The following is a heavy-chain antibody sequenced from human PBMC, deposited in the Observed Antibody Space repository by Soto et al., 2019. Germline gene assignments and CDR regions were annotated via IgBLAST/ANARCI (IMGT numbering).Heavy chain of an antibody. CDR1: GFTFSNAW. V-gene: IGHV3-15*01. CDR3: TTDRSSGDYYSAWFDP. CDR2: IKSKTDGGTT. J-gene: IGHJ5*02. D-gene: IGHD3-22*01. Sequence: EVQLVESGGGLVKPGGSLRLSCAASGFTFSNAWMSWVRQAPGKGLEWVGRIKSKTDGGTTDYAAPVKGRFTITRDDSKNTMYLQMNSLKTEDTAVYYCTTDRSSGDYYSAWFDPWGQGTLVTVSS.